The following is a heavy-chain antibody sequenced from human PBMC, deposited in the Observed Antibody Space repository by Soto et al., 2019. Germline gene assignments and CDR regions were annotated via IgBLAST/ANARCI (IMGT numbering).Heavy chain of an antibody. Sequence: GGSLRLSCAASGFTFSSYAMSWVRQAPGKGLEWVSAISGSGGSTYYADSVKGRFTISRDNSKNTLYLQMNSLRAEDTAVYYCAKDRDYDSSGYRWSPDAFDIWGQGTMVTVSS. V-gene: IGHV3-23*01. CDR2: ISGSGGST. J-gene: IGHJ3*02. CDR1: GFTFSSYA. D-gene: IGHD3-22*01. CDR3: AKDRDYDSSGYRWSPDAFDI.